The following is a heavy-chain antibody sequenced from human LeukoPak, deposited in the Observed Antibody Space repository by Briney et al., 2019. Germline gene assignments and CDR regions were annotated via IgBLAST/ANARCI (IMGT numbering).Heavy chain of an antibody. CDR3: AKEEVDYYGSNYFDY. J-gene: IGHJ4*02. CDR1: GFMFNTYW. D-gene: IGHD3-10*01. Sequence: GGSLRLSCAASGFMFNTYWMSWVRQAPGKGLEWVAVISYDGSNKYYADSVKGRFTISRDNSKNTLYLQMNSLRAEDTAVYYCAKEEVDYYGSNYFDYWGQGTLVTVSS. V-gene: IGHV3-30*18. CDR2: ISYDGSNK.